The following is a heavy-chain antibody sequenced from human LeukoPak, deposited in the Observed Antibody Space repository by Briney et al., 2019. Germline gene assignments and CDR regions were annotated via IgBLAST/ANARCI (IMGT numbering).Heavy chain of an antibody. CDR2: INHSGST. Sequence: PSETLSLICAVYGGSFSGYYWSWIRQPPGKGLEWIGEINHSGSTNYNPSLKSRVTISVDTSKNQFSLKLSSVTAADTAVYYCARGYYGSGSSLYYFDYWGQGTLVTVSS. CDR3: ARGYYGSGSSLYYFDY. J-gene: IGHJ4*02. V-gene: IGHV4-34*01. CDR1: GGSFSGYY. D-gene: IGHD3-10*01.